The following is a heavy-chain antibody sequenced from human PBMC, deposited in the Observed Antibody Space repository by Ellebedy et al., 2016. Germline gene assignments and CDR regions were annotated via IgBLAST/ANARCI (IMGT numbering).Heavy chain of an antibody. J-gene: IGHJ4*02. CDR2: VYESGST. D-gene: IGHD6-6*01. CDR1: GYSISRGYY. CDR3: AKSLHYSTSSFFDF. Sequence: SETLSLXXTVSGYSISRGYYWGWIRQPPGKGLEWIGSVYESGSTYYNSSLKSRVTISVDTSKNQFSLKLSSVTAADTAVYYCAKSLHYSTSSFFDFWGQGTLVTVSS. V-gene: IGHV4-38-2*02.